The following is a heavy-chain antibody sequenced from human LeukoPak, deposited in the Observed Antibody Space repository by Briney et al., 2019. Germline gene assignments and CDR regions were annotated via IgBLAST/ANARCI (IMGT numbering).Heavy chain of an antibody. D-gene: IGHD6-19*01. V-gene: IGHV3-9*01. Sequence: PGGSLRLSCAASGFTFDDYAMHWVRQAPGKGLEWVSGISWNSGSIGYADSAKGRFTISRDNAKNSLYLQMNSLRAEDTALYYCAKDLGIAVAGEYFDYWGQGTLVTVSS. CDR1: GFTFDDYA. CDR3: AKDLGIAVAGEYFDY. CDR2: ISWNSGSI. J-gene: IGHJ4*02.